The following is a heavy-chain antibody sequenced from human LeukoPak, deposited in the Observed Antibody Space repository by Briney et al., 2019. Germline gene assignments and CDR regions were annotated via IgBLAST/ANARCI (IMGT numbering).Heavy chain of an antibody. CDR3: AKSLYAGLYKALDV. J-gene: IGHJ3*01. V-gene: IGHV3-7*01. D-gene: IGHD3-10*01. CDR1: GFTFSNHW. Sequence: PGGSLRLSCAASGFTFSNHWMVWVRQAPGKGLEWVANINEDGRDKFYGDSVKGRFTISRDSAESSLYLQVDGLRAEDTAVYYCAKSLYAGLYKALDVWGRGTMVTVSS. CDR2: INEDGRDK.